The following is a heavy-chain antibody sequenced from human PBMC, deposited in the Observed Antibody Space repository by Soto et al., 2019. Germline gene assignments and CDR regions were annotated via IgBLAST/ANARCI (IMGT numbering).Heavy chain of an antibody. CDR1: GFTFYNYA. J-gene: IGHJ3*01. CDR3: EKKGLRSLETYCTTGDCHYAFDV. CDR2: ISGGGDGT. D-gene: IGHD2-8*01. Sequence: EVQLLESGGGLVRPGGSLRLSCAASGFTFYNYAMNWVRQAPGKGLEWVSTISGGGDGTYYADSVKGRFTISRDNSRNTVYLLMNSLRAEDTAVYYCEKKGLRSLETYCTTGDCHYAFDVWGQGTLVTFSS. V-gene: IGHV3-23*01.